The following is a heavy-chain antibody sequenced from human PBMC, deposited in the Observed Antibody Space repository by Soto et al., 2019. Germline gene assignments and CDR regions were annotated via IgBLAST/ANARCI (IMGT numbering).Heavy chain of an antibody. D-gene: IGHD3-3*01. V-gene: IGHV3-48*02. CDR1: GFTFIGYT. CDR2: ISSSSSTI. CDR3: ARESRFLEWLSLNWFDP. Sequence: EVQLVESGGGLVQPGGSLRLSFPPPGFTFIGYTRNWVRQPPGRGREGVSYISSSSSTIYYADSVKGRFTISRDNAKNSLYLQMNSLRDEDTAVYYCARESRFLEWLSLNWFDPWGQGTLVTVSS. J-gene: IGHJ5*02.